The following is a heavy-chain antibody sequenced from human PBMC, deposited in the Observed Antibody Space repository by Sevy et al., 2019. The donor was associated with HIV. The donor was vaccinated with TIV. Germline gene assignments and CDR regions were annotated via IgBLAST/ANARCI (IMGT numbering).Heavy chain of an antibody. J-gene: IGHJ6*02. V-gene: IGHV3-33*01. D-gene: IGHD4-4*01. CDR1: GFIFSNHG. CDR3: ARDVDSNYDGIDA. Sequence: GESLKISCAASGFIFSNHGMHWVRQAPGKGLEWVARIWYDGSDTYYGASVKGRFTISRDNSKTTVDLQMNSLRVEDTAVYYCARDVDSNYDGIDAWGQGTTVTVSS. CDR2: IWYDGSDT.